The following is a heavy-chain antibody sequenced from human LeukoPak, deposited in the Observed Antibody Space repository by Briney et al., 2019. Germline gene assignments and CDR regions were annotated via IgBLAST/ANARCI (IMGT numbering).Heavy chain of an antibody. Sequence: GGSLRLSCAASGFTFSDYYMSWIRQAPGKGLEWVSSISSSSSHKYYADSMKGRFTISRDNAKNSMFLQMNSLRAEDTAVYYCASGSQLRYFDWLLSGYWGQGILVTVSS. CDR1: GFTFSDYY. J-gene: IGHJ4*02. CDR3: ASGSQLRYFDWLLSGY. D-gene: IGHD3-9*01. V-gene: IGHV3-11*06. CDR2: ISSSSSHK.